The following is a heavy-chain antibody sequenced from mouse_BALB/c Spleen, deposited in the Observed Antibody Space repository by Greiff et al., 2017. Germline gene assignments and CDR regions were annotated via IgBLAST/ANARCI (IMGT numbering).Heavy chain of an antibody. CDR3: AKEPPFDY. Sequence: VKLMESGPELVKPGASVKMSCKASGYTFTRYYIHWVKQRPGQGLEWIGWIYPGDGSTKYNEKFKGKTTLTADKSSSTAYMLLSSLTSEDSAIYFCAKEPPFDYWGQGTTLTVSS. CDR1: GYTFTRYY. V-gene: IGHV1S56*01. J-gene: IGHJ2*01. CDR2: IYPGDGST.